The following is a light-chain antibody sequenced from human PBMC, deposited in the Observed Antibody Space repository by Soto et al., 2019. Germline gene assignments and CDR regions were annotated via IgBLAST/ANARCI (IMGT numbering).Light chain of an antibody. Sequence: DIVMTQSPDSLAVSLGERATINCKSSQSVLCSSNNKNYLAWYQQRPGQPPKLLIYWASTRESGVPDRFSGSGSGTDFTLTITSLQAEDVAVYYCQQYVSTPPTFGQGTKLEIK. CDR2: WAS. J-gene: IGKJ2*01. CDR3: QQYVSTPPT. CDR1: QSVLCSSNNKNY. V-gene: IGKV4-1*01.